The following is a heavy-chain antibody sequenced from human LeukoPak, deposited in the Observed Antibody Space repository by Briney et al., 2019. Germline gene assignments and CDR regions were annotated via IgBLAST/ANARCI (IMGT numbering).Heavy chain of an antibody. CDR2: INPNSGGT. V-gene: IGHV1-2*02. CDR1: GYTFTGYY. D-gene: IGHD4-17*01. Sequence: GASVKVSCKASGYTFTGYYMHWVRQAPGQGLEWMGWINPNSGGTNYAQKFQGRVTMTRDTSISTAYMELSRLRSDDTAVYYCAREPRTVTTPPKHGMDVWGQGTTVTVSS. J-gene: IGHJ6*02. CDR3: AREPRTVTTPPKHGMDV.